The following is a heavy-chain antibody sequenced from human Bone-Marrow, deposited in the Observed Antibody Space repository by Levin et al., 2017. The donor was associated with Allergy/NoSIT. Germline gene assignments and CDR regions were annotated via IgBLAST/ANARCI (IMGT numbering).Heavy chain of an antibody. J-gene: IGHJ3*02. V-gene: IGHV3-33*01. CDR1: GFTFSAFG. CDR3: ARGIIGDVRVAHKEAFDI. D-gene: IGHD2-8*02. CDR2: ISYDGGHK. Sequence: GGSLRLSCAASGFTFSAFGMHWVRQAPGRGLEWVAVISYDGGHKFYADSVKGRFTISRDNSKNTHYLQMNSLRAEDTAVYYCARGIIGDVRVAHKEAFDIWGQGTMVSVSS.